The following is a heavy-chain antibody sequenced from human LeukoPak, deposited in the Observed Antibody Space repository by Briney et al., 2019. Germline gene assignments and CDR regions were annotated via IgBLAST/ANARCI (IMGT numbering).Heavy chain of an antibody. D-gene: IGHD2-2*01. J-gene: IGHJ4*02. Sequence: SQTLSLTCTVSGGSTNGGNYYWTWLRQPAGKGLEWIGRISPSGSTNHNPSLTSRVTISVDTSKNQFSLKLNFVTAADTAVYYCARVSYQEGVDYWGQGTLVTVSS. CDR2: ISPSGST. CDR1: GGSTNGGNYY. CDR3: ARVSYQEGVDY. V-gene: IGHV4-61*02.